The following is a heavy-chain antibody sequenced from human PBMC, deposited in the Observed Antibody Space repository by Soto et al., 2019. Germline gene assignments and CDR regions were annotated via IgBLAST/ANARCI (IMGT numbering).Heavy chain of an antibody. CDR3: ARGGIAAAAPPDY. Sequence: QVQLQESGPGLVKPSQTLSLTCTVSGGSISSGGYYWSWIRQHPGKGLEWIGYISYSGSTYYNPSLKSRVTISVDPSKNQFSLKLSSVTAADTAVYYCARGGIAAAAPPDYWGQGTLVTVSS. CDR2: ISYSGST. V-gene: IGHV4-31*03. J-gene: IGHJ4*02. CDR1: GGSISSGGYY. D-gene: IGHD6-13*01.